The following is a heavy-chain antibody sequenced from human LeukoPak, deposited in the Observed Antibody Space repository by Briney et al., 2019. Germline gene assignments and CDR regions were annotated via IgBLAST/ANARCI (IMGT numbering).Heavy chain of an antibody. D-gene: IGHD2-2*02. V-gene: IGHV1-8*01. CDR1: GYTFTSYD. CDR2: MNPNSGNT. CDR3: ARRSLDRYCSSTSCYTLYYMDV. Sequence: ASVKVSCKASGYTFTSYDINWVRQATGQGLERMGWMNPNSGNTGYAQKFQGRVTMTRNTPISTAYMEQSRLRSEDTAVYYCARRSLDRYCSSTSCYTLYYMDVWGKGTTVTVSS. J-gene: IGHJ6*03.